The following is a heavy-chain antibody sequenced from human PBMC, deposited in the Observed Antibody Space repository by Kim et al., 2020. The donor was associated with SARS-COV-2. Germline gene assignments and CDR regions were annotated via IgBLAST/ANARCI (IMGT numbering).Heavy chain of an antibody. D-gene: IGHD6-13*01. CDR1: GGTFSSYA. Sequence: SVKVSCKASGGTFSSYAISWVRQAPGQGLEWMGGIIPIFGTANYAQKFQGRVTITADKSTSTAYMELSSLRSEDTAVYYCAKEQYSSSWTGPVDYWGQGTLVTVSS. V-gene: IGHV1-69*06. CDR3: AKEQYSSSWTGPVDY. CDR2: IIPIFGTA. J-gene: IGHJ4*02.